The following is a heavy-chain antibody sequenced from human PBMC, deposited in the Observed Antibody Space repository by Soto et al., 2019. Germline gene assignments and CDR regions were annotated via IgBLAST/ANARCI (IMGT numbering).Heavy chain of an antibody. CDR3: AKGRGYPRTYYFDY. V-gene: IGHV3-30*18. D-gene: IGHD6-25*01. Sequence: GGSLRLSCAASGFTFSSYGMHWVRQAPGKGLEWVAVISYDGSNKYYADSVKGRFTISRDNSKNTLYLQMNSLRAEDTAVYYCAKGRGYPRTYYFDYWGQGTLVTVSS. CDR1: GFTFSSYG. J-gene: IGHJ4*02. CDR2: ISYDGSNK.